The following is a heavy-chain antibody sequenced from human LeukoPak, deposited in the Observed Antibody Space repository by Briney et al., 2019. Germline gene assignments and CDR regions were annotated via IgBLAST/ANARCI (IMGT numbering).Heavy chain of an antibody. D-gene: IGHD2-15*01. V-gene: IGHV3-11*01. Sequence: GGSLRLSCAASGFTFSDYNMRWIRQAPGKGLEWVSSISRSGSTKYYADSVKGRFTISRDNAKNSLFLQMNSLRAEDTAIYYCAKNGDRGAYCSGGSCYPYYYYNMDVWGKGTTVTISS. CDR3: AKNGDRGAYCSGGSCYPYYYYNMDV. CDR1: GFTFSDYN. CDR2: ISRSGSTK. J-gene: IGHJ6*03.